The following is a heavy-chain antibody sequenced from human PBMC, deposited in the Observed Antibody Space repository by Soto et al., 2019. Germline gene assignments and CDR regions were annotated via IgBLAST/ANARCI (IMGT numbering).Heavy chain of an antibody. Sequence: QVQLQQWGAGLLKPSETLSLTCAVYGGSFSGYYWSWIRQPPGKGLEWMGEINHSGSTNYNPSPKSRVTISVDTDKNQFSLELISVTAADTAVYYWARLRSRTGYYYDSSGPIDYWGQGTLVTVSS. CDR1: GGSFSGYY. J-gene: IGHJ4*02. CDR2: INHSGST. V-gene: IGHV4-34*01. CDR3: ARLRSRTGYYYDSSGPIDY. D-gene: IGHD3-22*01.